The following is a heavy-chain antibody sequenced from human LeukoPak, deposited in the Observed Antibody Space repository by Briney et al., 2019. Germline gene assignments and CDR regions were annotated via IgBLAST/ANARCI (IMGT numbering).Heavy chain of an antibody. D-gene: IGHD3-22*01. CDR2: RQPGNVS. CDR1: GFGVSSNH. J-gene: IGHJ4*02. V-gene: IGHV3-53*01. Sequence: GGSLRLSCAVSGFGVSSNHVAWVRQAPGKGLEWVSVRQPGNVSYYADSVKGRFTTSADSSKNSLYLQMNNPRSEDTALYYCARERDYDTYFDYWSQGTLVTVSS. CDR3: ARERDYDTYFDY.